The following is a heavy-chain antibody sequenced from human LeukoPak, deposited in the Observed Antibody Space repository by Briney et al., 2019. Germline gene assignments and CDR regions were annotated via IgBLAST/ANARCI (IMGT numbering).Heavy chain of an antibody. Sequence: GSSVKVSCKASGGTFSSYAISWVRQAPGQGLEWMGGIIPIFGTANYAQKFQGRVTITTDESTSTAYMELSSLRSDDTAVYYCARDGDYYDSSGYRVGFQHWGQGTLVTVSS. J-gene: IGHJ1*01. CDR2: IIPIFGTA. D-gene: IGHD3-22*01. CDR1: GGTFSSYA. CDR3: ARDGDYYDSSGYRVGFQH. V-gene: IGHV1-69*05.